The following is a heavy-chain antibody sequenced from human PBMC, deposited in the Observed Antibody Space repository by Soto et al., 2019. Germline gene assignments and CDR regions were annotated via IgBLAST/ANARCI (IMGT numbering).Heavy chain of an antibody. V-gene: IGHV1-69*13. Sequence: ASVKVSCKASGGTFSSYAISWVRQAPGQGLEWMGGIIPIFGTANYAQKFQGRVTITADESTSTAYMELSSLRSEDTAVYYCASGDYDSSGYIAGYWGQGTLVTVSS. CDR3: ASGDYDSSGYIAGY. J-gene: IGHJ4*02. D-gene: IGHD3-22*01. CDR2: IIPIFGTA. CDR1: GGTFSSYA.